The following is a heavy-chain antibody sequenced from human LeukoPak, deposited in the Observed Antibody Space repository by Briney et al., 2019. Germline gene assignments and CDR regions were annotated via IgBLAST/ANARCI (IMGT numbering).Heavy chain of an antibody. D-gene: IGHD4-17*01. V-gene: IGHV1-2*04. CDR1: GYTFTGYY. CDR2: INPNSGGT. CDR3: ARGTGGDSYYFDY. Sequence: ASVKVSCKASGYTFTGYYMHWVRQAPGQGLEWRGWINPNSGGTNYAQKFQGWVTMTRDTSISTAYMELSRLRSDDTAVYYCARGTGGDSYYFDYWGQGTLVTVSS. J-gene: IGHJ4*02.